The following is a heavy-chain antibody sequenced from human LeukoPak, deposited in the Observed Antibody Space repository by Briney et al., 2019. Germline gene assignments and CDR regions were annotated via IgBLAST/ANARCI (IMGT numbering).Heavy chain of an antibody. CDR1: GGSITTYY. V-gene: IGHV4-59*01. D-gene: IGHD3-10*01. J-gene: IGHJ4*02. CDR2: IYHSGST. CDR3: ARGSVTMVD. Sequence: SETLSLTCNVSGGSITTYYWSWLRQSPRKGLELIGNIYHSGSTYSNPSLEGRVTMSVDTSKNQFSLRLHSVTAADTAVYYCARGSVTMVDWGQGMRVTVSS.